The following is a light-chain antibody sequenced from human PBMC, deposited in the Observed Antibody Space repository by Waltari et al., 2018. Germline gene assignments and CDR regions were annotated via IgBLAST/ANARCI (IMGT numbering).Light chain of an antibody. V-gene: IGKV1-13*02. J-gene: IGKJ4*01. CDR1: QNIGGD. CDR3: QQFNVYHLT. Sequence: QLTQFPASLSASIGDRVTITCRASQNIGGDLTWYQQRPGEPPRLLIYDTYTLQGGVPSRFSGGVSGTDYTLTISGLQPQDFATYYCQQFNVYHLTFGGGSKV. CDR2: DTY.